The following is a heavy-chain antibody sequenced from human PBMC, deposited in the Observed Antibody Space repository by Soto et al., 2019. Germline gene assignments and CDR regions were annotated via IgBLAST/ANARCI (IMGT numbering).Heavy chain of an antibody. CDR2: IFYSGDT. Sequence: SETLSLTCAVSGDSLRNHYWSWIRQPPGSRLEWLGHIFYSGDTSSYNPSLKSRVSMSVDTSKNQFSLKLRSVSADDTAVYFCARVSYFRGFDWLFAFDSRGQGALVTVSS. J-gene: IGHJ4*02. V-gene: IGHV4-59*11. CDR1: GDSLRNHY. CDR3: ARVSYFRGFDWLFAFDS. D-gene: IGHD3-9*01.